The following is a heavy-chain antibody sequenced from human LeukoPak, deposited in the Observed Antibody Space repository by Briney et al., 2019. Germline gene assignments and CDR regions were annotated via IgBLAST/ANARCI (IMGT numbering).Heavy chain of an antibody. D-gene: IGHD3-9*01. CDR2: IKSKTDGGTT. CDR3: TTYDILTGFDAFDI. V-gene: IGHV3-15*01. CDR1: GFTFSNAW. J-gene: IGHJ3*02. Sequence: GGSLRLSCAASGFTFSNAWMSWVRQAPGKGLEWVSRIKSKTDGGTTDYAAPVKGRFTISRDDSKNTLYLQMNSLKTEDTAVYYCTTYDILTGFDAFDIWGQGTMVTVSS.